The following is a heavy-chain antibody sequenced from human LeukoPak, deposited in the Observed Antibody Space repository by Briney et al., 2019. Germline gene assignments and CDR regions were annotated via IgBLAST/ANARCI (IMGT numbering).Heavy chain of an antibody. Sequence: GGSLRLYCAASGFTFSSYSMNWVRQAPGKGLEWVSYISSSSGTILYADSVKGRFTISRDNAKNSLYLQMNSLRAEDTAVYYCARGDYFDDSASPVDYWGQGTLVTVSS. V-gene: IGHV3-48*01. CDR1: GFTFSSYS. J-gene: IGHJ4*02. CDR3: ARGDYFDDSASPVDY. D-gene: IGHD2/OR15-2a*01. CDR2: ISSSSGTI.